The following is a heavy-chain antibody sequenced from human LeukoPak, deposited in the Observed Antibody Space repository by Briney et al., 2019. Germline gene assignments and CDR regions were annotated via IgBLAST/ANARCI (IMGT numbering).Heavy chain of an antibody. D-gene: IGHD6-6*01. CDR1: GGSIRSSSYY. CDR3: ARHSRIAARNWFDP. V-gene: IGHV4-39*01. J-gene: IGHJ5*02. Sequence: SETLSLTCTVSGGSIRSSSYYWGWIRQPPGEGLEWIGSIYYSGSTYYNPSLKSRVTISVDTSKNQFSLKLSSVTAADTAVYYCARHSRIAARNWFDPWGQGTLVTVPS. CDR2: IYYSGST.